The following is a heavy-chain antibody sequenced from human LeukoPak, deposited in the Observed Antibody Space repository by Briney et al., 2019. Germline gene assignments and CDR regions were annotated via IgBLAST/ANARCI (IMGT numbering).Heavy chain of an antibody. V-gene: IGHV3-21*01. Sequence: GGSLRLSCAASGFTFSSYSMNWVRQAPGKGLEWASSISSSSSYIYCADSVKGRFTISRDNAKNSLYLQMNSLRAEDTAVYYCARDTMEQWLVEGLDYWGQGTLVTVSS. CDR1: GFTFSSYS. J-gene: IGHJ4*02. D-gene: IGHD6-19*01. CDR3: ARDTMEQWLVEGLDY. CDR2: ISSSSSYI.